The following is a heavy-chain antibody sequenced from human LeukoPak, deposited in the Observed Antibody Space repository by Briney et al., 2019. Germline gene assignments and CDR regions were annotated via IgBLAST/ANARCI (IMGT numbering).Heavy chain of an antibody. J-gene: IGHJ4*02. V-gene: IGHV3-23*01. CDR2: ISASGGST. Sequence: GGSLRLSCAASGFTFSSYAMSWVRQAPGKGLDWVSLISASGGSTYYADSVKGRFTISRDNAKNSLYLQMNSLRAEDTAVYYCARGAYYYEDWGQGTLVTVSS. CDR1: GFTFSSYA. D-gene: IGHD3-22*01. CDR3: ARGAYYYED.